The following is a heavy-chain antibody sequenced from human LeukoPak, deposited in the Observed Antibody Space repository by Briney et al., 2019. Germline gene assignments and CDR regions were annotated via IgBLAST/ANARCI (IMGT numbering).Heavy chain of an antibody. CDR1: GGSISDYY. V-gene: IGHV4-4*07. CDR2: IYTSGRT. CDR3: AREDVAGGSGSNYYYYGADV. Sequence: PSETLSLTCTVSGGSISDYYWSWIRQPAGKGLEWVGHIYTSGRTDYNPSLKSRVTLSIDTSKNQFSLKVSSVTAADTAVYHCAREDVAGGSGSNYYYYGADVWGQGTTVTVSS. J-gene: IGHJ6*02. D-gene: IGHD3-10*01.